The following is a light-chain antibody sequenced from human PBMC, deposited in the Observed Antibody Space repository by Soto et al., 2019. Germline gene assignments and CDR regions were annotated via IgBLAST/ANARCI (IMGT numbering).Light chain of an antibody. V-gene: IGLV2-14*01. CDR3: SSYTSSSTLDVV. Sequence: QSALTQPASVSGSPGQSITISCTGTSSDVGGYNYVSWYQQHPGKAPKLMIYDVSNRPSGVSNRFSGSKSGNTASLTISGLQAEDKADYYCSSYTSSSTLDVVFGGGTKVTVL. CDR2: DVS. J-gene: IGLJ2*01. CDR1: SSDVGGYNY.